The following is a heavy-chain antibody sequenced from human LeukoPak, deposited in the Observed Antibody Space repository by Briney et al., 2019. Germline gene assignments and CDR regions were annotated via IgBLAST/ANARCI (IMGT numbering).Heavy chain of an antibody. D-gene: IGHD6-13*01. CDR3: ARALAAAGRRYFDC. J-gene: IGHJ4*02. Sequence: SETLSLTCTVSGGSISSGGYYWSWIRQHPGKGLEWIGYIYYSGSTYYNPSLKSRVTISVDTSKNQFSLKLSSVTAADTAVYYCARALAAAGRRYFDCWGQGTLVTVSS. CDR1: GGSISSGGYY. CDR2: IYYSGST. V-gene: IGHV4-31*03.